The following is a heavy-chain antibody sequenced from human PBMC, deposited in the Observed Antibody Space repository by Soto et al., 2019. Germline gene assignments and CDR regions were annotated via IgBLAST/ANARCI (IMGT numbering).Heavy chain of an antibody. CDR3: ARVSSAAAGIPLPHYYYYYMDV. J-gene: IGHJ6*03. CDR1: GGTFSSYT. D-gene: IGHD6-13*01. CDR2: IIPILGIA. Sequence: VASVKVSCKASGGTFSSYTISWVRQAPGQGLEWMGRIIPILGIANYAQKFQGRVTMTTDTSTSTAYMELRSLRSDDTAVYYCARVSSAAAGIPLPHYYYYYMDVWGKGTTVTVSS. V-gene: IGHV1-69*02.